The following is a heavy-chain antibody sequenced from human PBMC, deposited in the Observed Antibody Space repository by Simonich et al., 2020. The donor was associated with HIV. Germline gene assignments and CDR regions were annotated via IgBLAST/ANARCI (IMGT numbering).Heavy chain of an antibody. CDR2: INHVGST. D-gene: IGHD7-27*01. Sequence: QVQLQQWGAGLLKPSETLSLTCAVYGGSFSSYYWSWIRQPPGKGLEWIGEINHVGSTSYNPSLKSRLTSSVDTSKNQFSLRLSSVTAADTAIYYCARHHELGMGWFDPWGQGTLVTVSS. CDR1: GGSFSSYY. V-gene: IGHV4-34*01. CDR3: ARHHELGMGWFDP. J-gene: IGHJ5*02.